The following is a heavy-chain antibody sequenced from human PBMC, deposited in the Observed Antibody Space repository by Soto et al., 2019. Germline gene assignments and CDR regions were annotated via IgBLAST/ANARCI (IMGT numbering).Heavy chain of an antibody. CDR1: GGSISSGGYY. Sequence: SETMSLTCTVSGGSISSGGYYWSWIRQHPGKGLEWIGYIYYSGSTYYNPSLKSRVTISVDTSKNQFSLKLSSVTAADTAVYYCARGPSITIFGLFDYWGQGTLVTVS. CDR3: ARGPSITIFGLFDY. D-gene: IGHD3-3*01. CDR2: IYYSGST. J-gene: IGHJ4*02. V-gene: IGHV4-31*03.